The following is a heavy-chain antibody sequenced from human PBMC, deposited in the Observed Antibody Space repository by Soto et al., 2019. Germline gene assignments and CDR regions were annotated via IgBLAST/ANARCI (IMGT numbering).Heavy chain of an antibody. CDR2: IYYSGST. D-gene: IGHD2-15*01. J-gene: IGHJ6*03. CDR1: GGSISSYY. CDR3: ARQEYCSGGSCYSNYYYMDV. V-gene: IGHV4-59*08. Sequence: PSETLSLTCTVSGGSISSYYWSWIRQPPGKGLEWIGYIYYSGSTNYNPSLKSRVTISVDTSKNQFSLKLSSVTAADTAVYYCARQEYCSGGSCYSNYYYMDVWGKGTTVTVSS.